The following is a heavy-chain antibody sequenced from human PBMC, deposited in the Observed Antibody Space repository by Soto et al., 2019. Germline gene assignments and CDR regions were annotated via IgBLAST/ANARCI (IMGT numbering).Heavy chain of an antibody. CDR2: ISYDGRQK. CDR1: RFTFSRYA. J-gene: IGHJ4*02. Sequence: QVQLVESGGGVVQPGRSLRLSCAASRFTFSRYAMHWVRQPPGKGLEWVAVISYDGRQKHYVDSVKGRFTISRDESDNTLYLQMSSLRPEDTAVYYCAKDGYFDTYYFDHWGQGTLVTVSS. V-gene: IGHV3-30*04. D-gene: IGHD3-22*01. CDR3: AKDGYFDTYYFDH.